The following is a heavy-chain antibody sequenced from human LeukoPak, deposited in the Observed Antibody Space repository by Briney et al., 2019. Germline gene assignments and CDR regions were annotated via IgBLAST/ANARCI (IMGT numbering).Heavy chain of an antibody. D-gene: IGHD5-18*01. CDR1: GYTFTSYA. J-gene: IGHJ6*02. CDR3: ARDRGDTVYYYCGMDV. Sequence: ASVKVSCKASGYTFTSYAMNWVRQAPGQGLEWMGWINTNTGNPTYAQGFTGRFVFPLDTSVSTAYLQISSLKAEDTAVYYCARDRGDTVYYYCGMDVWGQGTTVTVSS. CDR2: INTNTGNP. V-gene: IGHV7-4-1*02.